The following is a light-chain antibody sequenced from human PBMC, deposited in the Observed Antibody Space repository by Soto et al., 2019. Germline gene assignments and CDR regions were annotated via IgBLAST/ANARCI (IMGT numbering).Light chain of an antibody. V-gene: IGKV3-20*01. J-gene: IGKJ1*01. CDR3: QQYGSSPPWT. Sequence: EIVLTQSPGTLSLSPGERATLSCRASQSVYDSHLAWYQQKPGQAPRLLIYGAFRRASDIPERFSGRGSGTDFTLTITRLEPEDSAMYYCQQYGSSPPWTFGQRTKVDIK. CDR2: GAF. CDR1: QSVYDSH.